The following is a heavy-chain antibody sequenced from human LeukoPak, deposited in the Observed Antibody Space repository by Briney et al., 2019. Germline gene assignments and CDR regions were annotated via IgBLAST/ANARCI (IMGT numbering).Heavy chain of an antibody. CDR3: ARDQGTIILGYFDY. D-gene: IGHD3-22*01. V-gene: IGHV3-21*04. Sequence: GGTLRLSCAASGFTFSSYSMNWVRQAPGKGLEWVSSISSISSYIYYADSVKGRFTISRDNAKNSLYLQMNSLRAEDTAVYYCARDQGTIILGYFDYWGQGTLVTVSS. CDR2: ISSISSYI. CDR1: GFTFSSYS. J-gene: IGHJ4*02.